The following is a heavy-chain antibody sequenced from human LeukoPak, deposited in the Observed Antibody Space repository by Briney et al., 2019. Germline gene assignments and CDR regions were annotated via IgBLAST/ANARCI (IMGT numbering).Heavy chain of an antibody. Sequence: SVKVSCKASGGTFSSYAISWVRQAPGQGLEWMGRIIPIFGTANYAQKFQGRVTITTDESTSTAYMELISLRSEDTAVYYCARSRSWYISHSDYWGQGTLVTVSS. CDR2: IIPIFGTA. CDR1: GGTFSSYA. J-gene: IGHJ4*02. V-gene: IGHV1-69*05. D-gene: IGHD6-13*01. CDR3: ARSRSWYISHSDY.